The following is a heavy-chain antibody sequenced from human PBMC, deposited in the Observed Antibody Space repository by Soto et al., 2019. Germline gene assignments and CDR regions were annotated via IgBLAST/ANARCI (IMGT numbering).Heavy chain of an antibody. Sequence: SETLSVTCTVYGGSISSYYWSWIRQPPGKGLEWIGYIYYSGSTNYNPSLKSRVTISVDTSKNQFSLKLSSVTAADTAVYYCAIGPRRGVGAFVICGKAT. D-gene: IGHD1-26*01. V-gene: IGHV4-59*01. CDR2: IYYSGST. CDR1: GGSISSYY. CDR3: AIGPRRGVGAFVI. J-gene: IGHJ3*02.